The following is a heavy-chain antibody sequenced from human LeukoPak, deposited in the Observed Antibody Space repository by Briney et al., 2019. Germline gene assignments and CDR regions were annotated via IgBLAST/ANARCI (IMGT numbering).Heavy chain of an antibody. D-gene: IGHD2-8*02. J-gene: IGHJ5*02. CDR2: INHSGST. CDR3: ARVGPPVLVVYAYWFDP. CDR1: GGSFSGYY. V-gene: IGHV4-34*01. Sequence: PSETLSLTCAVYGGSFSGYYWSWIRQPPGKGLEWIGEINHSGSTNYNPSLKSRVTISVDTSKNQSSLMLSSVTAADTAVYYCARVGPPVLVVYAYWFDPWGQGTLVTVSS.